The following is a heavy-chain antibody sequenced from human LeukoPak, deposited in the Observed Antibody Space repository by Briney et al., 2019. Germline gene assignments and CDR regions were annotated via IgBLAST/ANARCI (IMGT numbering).Heavy chain of an antibody. CDR2: ISSSSRYI. CDR1: GFTFSSYS. Sequence: GGSLRLSCAASGFTFSSYSINWVRQAPGEGLEWVSSISSSSRYINYADSVKGRFTISRDNAKNSLYLQMNSLRAEDTAVYYCARDKYSSSSGGSDYWGQGTLVTVSS. J-gene: IGHJ4*02. CDR3: ARDKYSSSSGGSDY. V-gene: IGHV3-21*01. D-gene: IGHD6-6*01.